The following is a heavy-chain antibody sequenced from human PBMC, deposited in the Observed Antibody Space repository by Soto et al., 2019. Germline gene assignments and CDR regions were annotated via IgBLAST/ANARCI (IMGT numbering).Heavy chain of an antibody. Sequence: SETLSLTCAVSGVSISSNNWWSWVRQPPGKGLEWIGEMYHSGSTNYNPSLKSRVTISVDKSKNQFSLKLNPVTAADTAVYYCARSSRDDYDSSEGNFDYWGQGTLVTVSS. CDR3: ARSSRDDYDSSEGNFDY. J-gene: IGHJ4*02. CDR2: MYHSGST. D-gene: IGHD3-22*01. V-gene: IGHV4-4*02. CDR1: GVSISSNNW.